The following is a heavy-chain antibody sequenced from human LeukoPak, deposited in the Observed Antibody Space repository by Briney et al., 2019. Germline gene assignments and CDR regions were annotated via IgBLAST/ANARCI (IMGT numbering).Heavy chain of an antibody. D-gene: IGHD3-10*01. Sequence: SETLSLTCTVSGGSISSSSDYWGWIRQAPGKGLEWIGSIYYSENTYYNSSLKSRVTISVDTSKNQFSLKLSSVTAADTAVYYCATQDGELISRTWGQGTLVTVSS. V-gene: IGHV4-39*01. CDR1: GGSISSSSDY. CDR2: IYYSENT. CDR3: ATQDGELISRT. J-gene: IGHJ5*02.